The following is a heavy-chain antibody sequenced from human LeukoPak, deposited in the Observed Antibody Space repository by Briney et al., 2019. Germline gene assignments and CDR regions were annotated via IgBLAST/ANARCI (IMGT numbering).Heavy chain of an antibody. J-gene: IGHJ4*02. CDR2: ISAYNGNT. D-gene: IGHD6-13*01. CDR3: ARRKSSSRNNYLGFFDY. CDR1: GYTFTSYD. Sequence: VASVKVSCKASGYTFTSYDIGWVRQAPGQGLEWMGWISAYNGNTNYAQKLQGRVTMTTDTSTSTAYMELRSLRSDDTAVYYCARRKSSSRNNYLGFFDYWGQGTLVTVSS. V-gene: IGHV1-18*01.